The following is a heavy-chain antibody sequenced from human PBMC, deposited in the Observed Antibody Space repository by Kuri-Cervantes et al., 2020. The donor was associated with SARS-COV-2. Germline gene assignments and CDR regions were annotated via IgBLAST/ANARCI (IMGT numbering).Heavy chain of an antibody. CDR2: ISGSGGST. V-gene: IGHV3-23*01. CDR3: ARDRAGGCNYEPPGF. J-gene: IGHJ4*02. Sequence: GESLKISCAASGFTFSSYAMSWVRQAPGKGLEWVSAISGSGGSTYYADSVKGRFTISRDNSKNTLYLQMNSLRAEDTAVYYCARDRAGGCNYEPPGFWGQGTLVTVSS. D-gene: IGHD5-24*01. CDR1: GFTFSSYA.